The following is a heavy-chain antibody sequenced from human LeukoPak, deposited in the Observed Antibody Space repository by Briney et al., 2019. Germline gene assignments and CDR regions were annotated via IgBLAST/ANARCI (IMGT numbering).Heavy chain of an antibody. Sequence: PSETLSLTCAVYGGSFSGYYWSWIRQPPGKGLEWIGEINHSGSTNYNPSLKSRVTISVDTSKNQFSLKLSSVTAADTAVYYCERGLYTPDYWGQGTLVTVSS. D-gene: IGHD2-2*02. V-gene: IGHV4-34*01. CDR3: ERGLYTPDY. J-gene: IGHJ4*02. CDR1: GGSFSGYY. CDR2: INHSGST.